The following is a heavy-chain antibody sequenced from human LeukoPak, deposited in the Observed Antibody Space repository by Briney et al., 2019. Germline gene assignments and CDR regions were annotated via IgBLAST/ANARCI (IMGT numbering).Heavy chain of an antibody. J-gene: IGHJ6*04. CDR3: TTSGGGYIVVVVAASPSGSVDV. CDR1: GFTFSNAW. Sequence: GGSLRLSCAASGFTFSNAWMSWVRQAPGKGLEWVGRIKSKTDGGTTDYAAPVKGRFTISRDDSKNTLYLQMNSLKTEDTAVYYCTTSGGGYIVVVVAASPSGSVDVWGKGTTVTVSS. D-gene: IGHD2-15*01. CDR2: IKSKTDGGTT. V-gene: IGHV3-15*01.